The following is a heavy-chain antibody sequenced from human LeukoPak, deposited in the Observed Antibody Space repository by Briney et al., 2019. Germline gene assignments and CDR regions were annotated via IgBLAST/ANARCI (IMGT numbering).Heavy chain of an antibody. Sequence: GGSLRLSCAASGFTFSSYSMNWVRQAPGKGLEWVSSISSSSSYIYYADSVKGRFTISRDNSKNTLYLQMNSLRAEDTAVYYCARWEYGSGSYYPYYYYGMDVWGQGTTVTVSS. J-gene: IGHJ6*02. V-gene: IGHV3-21*01. CDR2: ISSSSSYI. D-gene: IGHD3-10*01. CDR1: GFTFSSYS. CDR3: ARWEYGSGSYYPYYYYGMDV.